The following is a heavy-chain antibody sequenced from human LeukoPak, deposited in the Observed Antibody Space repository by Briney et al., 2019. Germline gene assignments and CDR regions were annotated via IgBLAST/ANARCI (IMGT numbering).Heavy chain of an antibody. CDR1: GYTLTELS. CDR3: ATGVPAAMLPFDY. CDR2: FDPEDGET. Sequence: ASVKVSCKVSGYTLTELSMHWVRQAPGKGLEWMGGFDPEDGETIYAQKFQGRVTMTEDTSTDTAYMELSSLRSKDTAVYYCATGVPAAMLPFDYWGQGTLVTVSS. D-gene: IGHD2-2*01. V-gene: IGHV1-24*01. J-gene: IGHJ4*02.